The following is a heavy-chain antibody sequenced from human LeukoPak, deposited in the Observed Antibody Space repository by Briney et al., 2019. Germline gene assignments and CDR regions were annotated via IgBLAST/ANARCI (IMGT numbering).Heavy chain of an antibody. CDR3: ARFKWLAVDY. V-gene: IGHV4-39*07. CDR2: IYYSGST. D-gene: IGHD6-19*01. Sequence: SETLSLTCTVSGGSISSSSYYWGWIRQPPGKGLEWIGSIYYSGSTYYNPSLKSRVTISVDTSKNQFSLKLSSVTAADTAVYYCARFKWLAVDYWGQGTLVTVSS. J-gene: IGHJ4*02. CDR1: GGSISSSSYY.